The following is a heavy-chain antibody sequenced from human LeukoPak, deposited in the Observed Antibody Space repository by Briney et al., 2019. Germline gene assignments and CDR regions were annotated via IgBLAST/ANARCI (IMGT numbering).Heavy chain of an antibody. V-gene: IGHV4-34*01. CDR2: INQSGST. CDR3: ARQPATYYDILTGYYTPHFDY. J-gene: IGHJ4*02. CDR1: GGSFSGYY. Sequence: SETLSLTCAVYGGSFSGYYWSWIRQPPGKGLEWIGEINQSGSTNYNPSLKSRVTISVDTSKNQFSLKLSSVTAADTAVYYCARQPATYYDILTGYYTPHFDYWGQGTLVTVSS. D-gene: IGHD3-9*01.